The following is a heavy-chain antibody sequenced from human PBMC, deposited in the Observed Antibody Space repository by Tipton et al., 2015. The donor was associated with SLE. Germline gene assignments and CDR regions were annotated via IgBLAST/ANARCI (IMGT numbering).Heavy chain of an antibody. CDR3: ARLGYCTGGVCYSHYYYGMDV. Sequence: TLSLTCTVSGGSISSTNYYWGWIRQPPGKGLEWIANIYYSGSTYYSASLKSRVTISVDTSKNQFSLKMTSVTAADTAVYYCARLGYCTGGVCYSHYYYGMDVWGQGTTVTVSS. D-gene: IGHD2-8*02. J-gene: IGHJ6*02. CDR2: IYYSGST. V-gene: IGHV4-39*07. CDR1: GGSISSTNYY.